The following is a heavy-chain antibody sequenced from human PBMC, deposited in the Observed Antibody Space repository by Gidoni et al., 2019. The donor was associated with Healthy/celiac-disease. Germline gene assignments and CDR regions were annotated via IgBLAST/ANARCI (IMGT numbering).Heavy chain of an antibody. J-gene: IGHJ4*02. CDR3: ARQSQTVATEDIDN. V-gene: IGHV4-59*08. D-gene: IGHD2-15*01. CDR2: IYYRGGT. Sequence: QVQLQESGPGLVKPSETLSLPCTVSGCEINHYYWSWIRQPQGKGLEWIGYIYYRGGTNYNPSLKCRVTMSVDTSKNQFSPKLISVTAADTAVYYCARQSQTVATEDIDNWGQGTLATVSS. CDR1: GCEINHYY.